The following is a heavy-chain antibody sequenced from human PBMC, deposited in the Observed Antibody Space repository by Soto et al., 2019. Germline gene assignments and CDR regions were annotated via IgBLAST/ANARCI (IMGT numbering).Heavy chain of an antibody. CDR1: GYIFSGNY. D-gene: IGHD6-19*01. CDR2: INAKNGAT. Sequence: QVQLVQSGAEVRKPGASVKVSCKASGYIFSGNYLHWVRRAPGQGLEWMAWINAKNGATNYAQKFRGRATVTSYTSISTSYLELSGLTSDDTAVYYCARAREDSSGWFDHWGQGTQVTVSP. CDR3: ARAREDSSGWFDH. V-gene: IGHV1-2*02. J-gene: IGHJ5*02.